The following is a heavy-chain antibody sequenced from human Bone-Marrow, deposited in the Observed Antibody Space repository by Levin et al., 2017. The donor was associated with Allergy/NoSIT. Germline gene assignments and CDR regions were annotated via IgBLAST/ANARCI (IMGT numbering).Heavy chain of an antibody. J-gene: IGHJ6*02. CDR1: GCTFTSYD. CDR3: ARGLRSSWPGGYYYYYGMDV. V-gene: IGHV1-8*01. D-gene: IGHD6-13*01. Sequence: GESLKISCKASGCTFTSYDINWVRQATGQGLEWMGWMNPNSGNTGYAQKFQGRVTMTRNTSISTAYMELSSLRSEDTAVYYCARGLRSSWPGGYYYYYGMDVWGQGTTVTVSS. CDR2: MNPNSGNT.